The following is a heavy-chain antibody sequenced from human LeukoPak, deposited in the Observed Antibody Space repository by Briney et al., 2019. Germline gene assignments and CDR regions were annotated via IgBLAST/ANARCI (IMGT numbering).Heavy chain of an antibody. CDR3: AKWGDCGGDCYSGYFDY. Sequence: GGSLRLSCAASGFTFSSYAMSWVRQAPGKGLEWVSAISGSGGSAYYADSVKGRFTISRDNSKNTLYLQMNSLRAEDTAVYYCAKWGDCGGDCYSGYFDYWGQGTLVTVSS. CDR2: ISGSGGSA. V-gene: IGHV3-23*01. CDR1: GFTFSSYA. D-gene: IGHD2-21*02. J-gene: IGHJ4*02.